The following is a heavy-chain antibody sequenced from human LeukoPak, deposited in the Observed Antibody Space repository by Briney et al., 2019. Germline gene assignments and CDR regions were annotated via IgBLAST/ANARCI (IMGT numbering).Heavy chain of an antibody. J-gene: IGHJ4*02. CDR3: AKSNGYGLIDH. CDR2: IYSSGNT. D-gene: IGHD5-12*01. CDR1: GASISSSNYY. Sequence: SETLSLACAVSGASISSSNYYWGRVRQSPGKGLEWIGNIYSSGNTYYNASLKSRVTMYIDTSKNQFSLKLSSVTAADTAMYYCAKSNGYGLIDHWGQGTLVTVSS. V-gene: IGHV4-39*01.